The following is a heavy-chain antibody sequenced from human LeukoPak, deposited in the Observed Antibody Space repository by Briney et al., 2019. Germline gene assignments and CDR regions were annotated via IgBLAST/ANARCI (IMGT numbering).Heavy chain of an antibody. Sequence: ASVKVSCKASGYTFTGYYMHWVRQAPGQGLEWMGWINPNSGGTNYAQKFQGRVTMTRDTSISTAYMELSRLRSDDTAVYYCARGNIVVVPAAKGRDGMDVWGQGTTVTVSS. D-gene: IGHD2-2*01. CDR1: GYTFTGYY. CDR2: INPNSGGT. J-gene: IGHJ6*02. CDR3: ARGNIVVVPAAKGRDGMDV. V-gene: IGHV1-2*02.